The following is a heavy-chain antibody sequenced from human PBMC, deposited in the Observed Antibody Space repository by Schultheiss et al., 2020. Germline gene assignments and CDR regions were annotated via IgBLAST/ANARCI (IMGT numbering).Heavy chain of an antibody. J-gene: IGHJ4*02. CDR3: ARVRRGYSYGTFDY. V-gene: IGHV4-39*07. CDR1: GGSISSGGYY. CDR2: IYHSGST. Sequence: SETLSLTCTVSGGSISSGGYYWGWIRQPPGKGLEWIGSIYHSGSTYYNPSLKSRVTISVDTSKNQFSLKLSSVTAADTAVYYCARVRRGYSYGTFDYWGQGTLVTVSS. D-gene: IGHD5-18*01.